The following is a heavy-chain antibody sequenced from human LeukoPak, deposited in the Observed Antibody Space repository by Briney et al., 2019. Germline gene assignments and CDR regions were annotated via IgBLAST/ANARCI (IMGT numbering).Heavy chain of an antibody. CDR3: ARLNYYYMDV. CDR2: IKEDGSDT. CDR1: GFTFSNSW. J-gene: IGHJ6*03. V-gene: IGHV3-7*01. Sequence: GGSLRLSCIASGFTFSNSWMTWVRQAPGKGLEWVANIKEDGSDTQYVDSVKGRFTISRDNAEKSLYLQMDGLRAEDTAVYYCARLNYYYMDVWGKGTTVTVSS.